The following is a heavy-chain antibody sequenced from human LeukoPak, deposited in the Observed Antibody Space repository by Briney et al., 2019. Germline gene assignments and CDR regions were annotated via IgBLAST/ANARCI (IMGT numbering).Heavy chain of an antibody. CDR2: FIPIYGSP. D-gene: IGHD3-22*01. CDR1: GGGFTFTSHA. Sequence: SVTVSCKASGGGFTFTSHAITWVRQAPGQGLEWMAGFIPIYGSPSYAQKFQGRVTMTSDESTRTVYMELSSLRSEDTAVYYCAGCFYDNSPDAFDLWGQGTMVTVSS. J-gene: IGHJ3*01. V-gene: IGHV1-69*01. CDR3: AGCFYDNSPDAFDL.